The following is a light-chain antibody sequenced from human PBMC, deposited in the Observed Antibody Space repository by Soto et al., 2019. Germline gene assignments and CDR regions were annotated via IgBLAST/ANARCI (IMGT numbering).Light chain of an antibody. J-gene: IGKJ5*01. CDR2: GAS. CDR3: QQYNNWPIT. CDR1: QGVSSY. Sequence: EIVMTQSPSTLSVSPGERVTLSCRASQGVSSYLAWYQQKPGQAPRLLIYGASTRATGIPARFSGSGSGAEFTLSISSLQSEDFAVYCCQQYNNWPITFGQGTRLETK. V-gene: IGKV3-15*01.